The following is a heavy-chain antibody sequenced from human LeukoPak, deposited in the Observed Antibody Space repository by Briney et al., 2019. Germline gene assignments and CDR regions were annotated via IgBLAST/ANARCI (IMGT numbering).Heavy chain of an antibody. CDR1: GFTFSSYA. Sequence: GGSLRLSCAASGFTFSSYAMSWVRQAPGKGLEWVSAISGSGGSTYYADSVKGRFTISRDNSKNTLYLQMNSLRAEDTAVYYCAKDRSYGSGSSYFDYWGQGTLVTVSS. V-gene: IGHV3-23*01. D-gene: IGHD3-10*01. CDR2: ISGSGGST. CDR3: AKDRSYGSGSSYFDY. J-gene: IGHJ4*02.